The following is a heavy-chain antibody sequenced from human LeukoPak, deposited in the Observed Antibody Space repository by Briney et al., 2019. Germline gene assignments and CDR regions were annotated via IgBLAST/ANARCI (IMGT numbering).Heavy chain of an antibody. V-gene: IGHV3-30*03. CDR2: ISYDGSNK. J-gene: IGHJ5*02. CDR1: GFTFSSYG. Sequence: GGSLRLSCAASGFTFSSYGMHWVRQAPGKGMEWVAVISYDGSNKYYADSVKGRFTISRDNSKNTLYLQMNSLRAEDTAVYYCARDGSGSSYNWFDPWGQGTLVTVSS. CDR3: ARDGSGSSYNWFDP. D-gene: IGHD3-10*01.